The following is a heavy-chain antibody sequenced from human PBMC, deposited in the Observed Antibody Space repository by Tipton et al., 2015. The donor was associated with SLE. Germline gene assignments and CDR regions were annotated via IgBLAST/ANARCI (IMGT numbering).Heavy chain of an antibody. CDR2: LYYSGNT. J-gene: IGHJ4*02. D-gene: IGHD5-18*01. CDR1: GGSIRSSRHF. V-gene: IGHV4-39*07. Sequence: TLSLTCTVSGGSIRSSRHFWGWIRQPPGKGLEWIGVLYYSGNTYYNPSLKSPVTLSIDTSKNQFSLKMRSVTAADTAVYYCAKTTVYSNDWPYFDHWGQGTLVTVSS. CDR3: AKTTVYSNDWPYFDH.